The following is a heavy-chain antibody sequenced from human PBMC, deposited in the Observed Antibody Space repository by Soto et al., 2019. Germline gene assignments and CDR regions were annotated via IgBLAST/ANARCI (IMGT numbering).Heavy chain of an antibody. CDR2: IRSSTSGGTT. CDR3: TGGYCSSTSCYAWAFDI. V-gene: IGHV3-49*05. J-gene: IGHJ3*02. CDR1: GLTFGDYA. D-gene: IGHD2-2*01. Sequence: EVQLVESGGGLVKPGRSLRLSCTASGLTFGDYAMSWFRQAPGKGLEWVGFIRSSTSGGTTEYAASVKGRFTISRDDSKSIAYLQMDSLNTEDTAVYYCTGGYCSSTSCYAWAFDIWGQGTMVTVSS.